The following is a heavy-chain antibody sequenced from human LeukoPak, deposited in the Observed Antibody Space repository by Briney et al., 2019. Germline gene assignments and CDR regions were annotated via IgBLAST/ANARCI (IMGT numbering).Heavy chain of an antibody. V-gene: IGHV1-46*01. D-gene: IGHD3-10*01. CDR3: ASSDSGRFGSYFYMDV. CDR1: GYTFTSYY. CDR2: INPSSGST. J-gene: IGHJ6*03. Sequence: GASVKVSCKASGYTFTSYYMHWVRQAPGQGLEWVGIINPSSGSTSYAQKFQGRVTLTRDMSTSTVYMELSSLRSEDTAVYYCASSDSGRFGSYFYMDVWGEGTTVTVSS.